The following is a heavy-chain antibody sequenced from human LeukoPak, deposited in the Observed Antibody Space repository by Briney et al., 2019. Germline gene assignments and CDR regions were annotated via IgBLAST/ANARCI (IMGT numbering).Heavy chain of an antibody. J-gene: IGHJ5*02. D-gene: IGHD1-26*01. CDR3: ARDVGPEWELHWFDP. CDR1: GLTFSSYS. V-gene: IGHV3-21*04. Sequence: GGSLRLSCAASGLTFSSYSMNWVRQAPGKGLEWVSSISSSSSYIYYADSVKGRFTISRDNAKNSLYLQMNSLRAEDTAVYYCARDVGPEWELHWFDPWGQGTLVTVSS. CDR2: ISSSSSYI.